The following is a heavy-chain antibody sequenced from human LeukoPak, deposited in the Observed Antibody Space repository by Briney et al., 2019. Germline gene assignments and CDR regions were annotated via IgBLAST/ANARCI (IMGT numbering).Heavy chain of an antibody. CDR2: IYPGDSDT. Sequence: GESLKTSCKGSGYSFTSYWIGWVRQMPGKGLEWMGIIYPGDSDTRYSPSFQGQVTISADKSISTAYLQWSSLKASDTAMYYCARHIQGYNWNDYVDYWGQGTLVTVSS. V-gene: IGHV5-51*01. CDR1: GYSFTSYW. J-gene: IGHJ4*02. D-gene: IGHD1-20*01. CDR3: ARHIQGYNWNDYVDY.